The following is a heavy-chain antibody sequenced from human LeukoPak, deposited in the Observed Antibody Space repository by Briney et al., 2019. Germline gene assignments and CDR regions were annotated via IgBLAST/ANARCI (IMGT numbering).Heavy chain of an antibody. CDR1: GGSISSYY. V-gene: IGHV4-59*01. J-gene: IGHJ6*03. CDR3: ARGPAGWGYYYMDV. Sequence: LSETLSLTCTVSGGSISSYYWSWIRQPPGKGLEWIGYIYYSGSTNYNPSLKSRVTISVDTSKNQFSLKLSPVTAADTAVYYCARGPAGWGYYYMDVWGKGTTVTVSS. D-gene: IGHD3-16*01. CDR2: IYYSGST.